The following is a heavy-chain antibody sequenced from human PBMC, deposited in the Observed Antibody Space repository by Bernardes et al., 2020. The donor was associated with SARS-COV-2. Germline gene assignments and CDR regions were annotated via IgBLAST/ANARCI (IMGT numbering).Heavy chain of an antibody. D-gene: IGHD2-2*01. J-gene: IGHJ6*02. CDR1: GYTLTELS. Sequence: ASVKVSCKVSGYTLTELSMHWVRQAPGKGLKWMGGFDPEDGETIYAQKFQGRVTMTEDTSTDTAYMELSSLRSEDTAVYYCATAFVVVPAAIPSAHYYYYGMDVWGQGTTVTVSS. V-gene: IGHV1-24*01. CDR2: FDPEDGET. CDR3: ATAFVVVPAAIPSAHYYYYGMDV.